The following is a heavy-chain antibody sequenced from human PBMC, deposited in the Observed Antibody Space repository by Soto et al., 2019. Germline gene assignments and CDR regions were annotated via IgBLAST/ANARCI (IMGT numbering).Heavy chain of an antibody. CDR1: GFTFSSYG. J-gene: IGHJ6*02. D-gene: IGHD6-13*01. CDR2: ISYDGSNK. V-gene: IGHV3-30*18. Sequence: PGGSLRLSCAASGFTFSSYGMHWVRQAPGKGLEWVAVISYDGSNKYYADSVKGRFTISRDNSKNTLYLQMNSLRAEDTAVYYCAKDGQPGYSSSWYAAYYYYYGMDVWGQGTTVTVSS. CDR3: AKDGQPGYSSSWYAAYYYYYGMDV.